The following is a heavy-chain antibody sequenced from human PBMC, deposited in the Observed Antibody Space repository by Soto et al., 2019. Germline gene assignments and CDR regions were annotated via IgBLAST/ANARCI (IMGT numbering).Heavy chain of an antibody. V-gene: IGHV4-39*01. CDR3: ARGLDS. CDR2: IYYSGST. Sequence: SQTRSLTCTVSGGSISSSSYYWCWIRQPPGKGLEWIGSIYYSGSTYYNPSLKSRVTISVDTSKNQFSLKLSSVTAAVTAEYYSARGLDSLGLGTLVNVSS. J-gene: IGHJ4*02. CDR1: GGSISSSSYY.